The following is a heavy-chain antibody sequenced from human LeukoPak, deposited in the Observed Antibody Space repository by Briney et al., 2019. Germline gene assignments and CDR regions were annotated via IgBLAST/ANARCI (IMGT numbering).Heavy chain of an antibody. CDR2: IIPIFGTT. Sequence: GASVKVSCKASGGTFSSYAISWVRQAPGQGLEWMGGIIPIFGTTNYAQKFQGRVTITADESTSTAYMELSSLRSEDTAEYYCARDRGYYDSSGYYWDYWGQGTLVTVPS. D-gene: IGHD3-22*01. J-gene: IGHJ4*02. V-gene: IGHV1-69*13. CDR1: GGTFSSYA. CDR3: ARDRGYYDSSGYYWDY.